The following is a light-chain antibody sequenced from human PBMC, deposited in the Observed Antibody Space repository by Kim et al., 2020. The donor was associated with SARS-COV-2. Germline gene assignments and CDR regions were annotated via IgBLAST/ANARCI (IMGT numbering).Light chain of an antibody. J-gene: IGKJ1*01. CDR2: AAS. V-gene: IGKV1-12*01. CDR1: QGISNW. Sequence: DIQMTQSPSSVSASVGDRVTITCRASQGISNWLAWYQQKPGNAPKLLIFAASSLQSGVPSRFSGSGYGTDFTLTINSLQPEDSATYYCQQASSFPRAFGPGTKVDIK. CDR3: QQASSFPRA.